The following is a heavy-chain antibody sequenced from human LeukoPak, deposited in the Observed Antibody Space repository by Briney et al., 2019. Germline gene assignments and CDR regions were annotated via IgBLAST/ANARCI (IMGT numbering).Heavy chain of an antibody. CDR2: LYYSGSN. CDR3: ARHPSYSGYDSDY. J-gene: IGHJ4*02. D-gene: IGHD5-12*01. CDR1: GASINTYY. V-gene: IGHV4-59*08. Sequence: SETLSLTCTVSGASINTYYWSWIRQPPAKGLQWIAYLYYSGSNNFNPSLKSRLTISVDTSKNQFSLKLNSVTAADTAVYYCARHPSYSGYDSDYWGQGTLVTVSS.